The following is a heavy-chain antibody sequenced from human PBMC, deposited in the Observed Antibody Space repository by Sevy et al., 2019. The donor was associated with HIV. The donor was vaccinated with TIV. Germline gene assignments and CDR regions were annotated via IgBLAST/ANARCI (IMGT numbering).Heavy chain of an antibody. CDR1: GFTFSSYS. CDR3: ARDELRGYSRWAEYFQL. D-gene: IGHD5-18*01. J-gene: IGHJ1*01. Sequence: GESLKISCAASGFTFSSYSMNWVRQAPGKGLEWVSYISSSSSTIYYADSVKGRFTISRDNAKDSLYLQMNSLRDEDTAVYYCARDELRGYSRWAEYFQLWGQGTLVTVSS. CDR2: ISSSSSTI. V-gene: IGHV3-48*02.